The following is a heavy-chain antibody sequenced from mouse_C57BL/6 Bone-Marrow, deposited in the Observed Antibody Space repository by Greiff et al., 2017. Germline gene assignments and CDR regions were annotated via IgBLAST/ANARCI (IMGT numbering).Heavy chain of an antibody. D-gene: IGHD2-1*01. Sequence: QVQLQQSGAELVRPGASVTLSCKASGYTFTDYEMHWVKQTPVHGLEWIGAIDPETGGTAYNQKFKGKAILTADKSSSTAYMELRSLTSEDSAVYYCTRCHYGNNGYFDGWGTGTTVTVSS. CDR3: TRCHYGNNGYFDG. CDR2: IDPETGGT. V-gene: IGHV1-15*01. J-gene: IGHJ1*03. CDR1: GYTFTDYE.